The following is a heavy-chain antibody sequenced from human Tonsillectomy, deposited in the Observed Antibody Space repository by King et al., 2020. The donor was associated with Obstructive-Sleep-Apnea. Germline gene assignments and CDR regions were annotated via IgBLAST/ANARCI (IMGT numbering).Heavy chain of an antibody. V-gene: IGHV3-9*01. J-gene: IGHJ4*02. Sequence: VQLVESGGGGVQPGRSLRLSCAASGFTFDDYAMHWVRLAPGKGLEWVSGISWNSGSIDYADSVKGRFTISIDNTKNSLYLQINSLRTEDTALYYCVKGYDYGDFFHYWGQGTLVTVSS. CDR2: ISWNSGSI. CDR3: VKGYDYGDFFHY. D-gene: IGHD4-17*01. CDR1: GFTFDDYA.